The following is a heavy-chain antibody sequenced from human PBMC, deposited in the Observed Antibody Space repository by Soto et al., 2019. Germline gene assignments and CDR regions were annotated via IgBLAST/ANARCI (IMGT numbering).Heavy chain of an antibody. Sequence: SVKVSCKASGGTFSSYAISWVRQAPGQGLEWMGGIIPIFGTANYAQKFQGRVTITADESTSTAYMELSSLRSEDTAVYYCAREFPYSNGYYGLDVWGQGTKVTGSS. CDR1: GGTFSSYA. J-gene: IGHJ6*02. CDR2: IIPIFGTA. CDR3: AREFPYSNGYYGLDV. D-gene: IGHD6-25*01. V-gene: IGHV1-69*13.